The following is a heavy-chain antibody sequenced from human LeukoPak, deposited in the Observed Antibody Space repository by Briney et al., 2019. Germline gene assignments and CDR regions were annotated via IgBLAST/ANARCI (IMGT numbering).Heavy chain of an antibody. CDR3: ARVGSSWYERTFDY. CDR1: GGSISSSNW. J-gene: IGHJ4*02. CDR2: IYHSGST. D-gene: IGHD2-15*01. Sequence: SGTLSLTCAVSGGSISSSNWWSWVRQPPGKGLEWIGEIYHSGSTNYNPSLKSRITISIDESNNQISLKLSSVTAADTAVYYCARVGSSWYERTFDYWGQGTLVTVSS. V-gene: IGHV4-4*02.